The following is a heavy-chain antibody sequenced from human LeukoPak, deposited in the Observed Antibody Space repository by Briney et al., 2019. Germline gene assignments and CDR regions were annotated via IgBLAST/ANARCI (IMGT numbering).Heavy chain of an antibody. CDR1: GYTFTGYY. CDR3: AGSGSYANWFDP. J-gene: IGHJ5*02. CDR2: INPNSGGT. D-gene: IGHD1-26*01. V-gene: IGHV1-2*02. Sequence: GASVKVSCTASGYTFTGYYMHWVRQAPGQGLEWMEWINPNSGGTNYAQKFQGRVTMTRDTSISTAYMELSRLRSDDTAVYYCAGSGSYANWFDPWGQGTLVTVSS.